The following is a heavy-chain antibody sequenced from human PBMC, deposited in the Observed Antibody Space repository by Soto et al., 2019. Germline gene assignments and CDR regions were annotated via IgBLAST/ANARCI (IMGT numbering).Heavy chain of an antibody. CDR2: ISAYNGNT. J-gene: IGHJ6*02. CDR1: GYTFTSYG. CDR3: ARASGDILTGYYRGHYYYYGMDV. D-gene: IGHD3-9*01. V-gene: IGHV1-18*01. Sequence: ASVKVSCKASGYTFTSYGISWVRQAPGQGLEWMGWISAYNGNTNYAQKLQDRVTMTTDTSTSTAYMELRSLRSDDTSVYYCARASGDILTGYYRGHYYYYGMDVWGQGTTVTVSS.